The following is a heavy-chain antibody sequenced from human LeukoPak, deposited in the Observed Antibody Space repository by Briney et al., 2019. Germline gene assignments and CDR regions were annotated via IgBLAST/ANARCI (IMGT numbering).Heavy chain of an antibody. V-gene: IGHV3-21*01. J-gene: IGHJ3*02. Sequence: GGSLRLSCAASGFTFSSFVMNWVRQAPGKGLEWVSSISSSSSYIYYADSVKGRFTISRDNAKNSLYLQMNSLRAEDTAVYYCARKVAAAAFDIWGQGTMVTVSS. CDR2: ISSSSSYI. CDR1: GFTFSSFV. CDR3: ARKVAAAAFDI. D-gene: IGHD6-13*01.